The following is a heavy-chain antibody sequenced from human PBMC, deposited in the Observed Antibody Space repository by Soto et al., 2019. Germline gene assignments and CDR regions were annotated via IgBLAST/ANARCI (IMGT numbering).Heavy chain of an antibody. CDR3: ARKSTVTSNVGLIDY. V-gene: IGHV3-48*01. J-gene: IGHJ4*02. D-gene: IGHD4-17*01. CDR1: GFAFTLYS. CDR2: ISSSSNTI. Sequence: AGSLRLSCAASGFAFTLYSMNLACQAQGKGLEWVSYISSSSNTIYYADSVKGRFTISRDNAENSLYLQMNSLRVEDTAVYYCARKSTVTSNVGLIDYWGRGTLVTVSS.